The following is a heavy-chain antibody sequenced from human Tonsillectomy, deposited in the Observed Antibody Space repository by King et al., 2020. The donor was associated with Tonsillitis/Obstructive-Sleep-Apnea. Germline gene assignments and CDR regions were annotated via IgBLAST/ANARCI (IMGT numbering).Heavy chain of an antibody. D-gene: IGHD3-16*01. CDR1: GGSISSYY. J-gene: IGHJ4*02. Sequence: MQLQESGPGLVKPSETLSLTCTVSGGSISSYYWSWIRQPPGKGLEWIGYMYHSGSTNYNPSLKSRVTISVDTSKNQFSLKLRSVTAADTAVYYCARIEVFPWGGYFDYWGQGTLVTVSS. V-gene: IGHV4-59*01. CDR3: ARIEVFPWGGYFDY. CDR2: MYHSGST.